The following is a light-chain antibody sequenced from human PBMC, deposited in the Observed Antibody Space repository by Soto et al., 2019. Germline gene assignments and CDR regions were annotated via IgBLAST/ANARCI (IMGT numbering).Light chain of an antibody. Sequence: IQLPQSTSTLSGSVGDRGTLTGRASQTISSWLAWYQQHPGKAPKLLLFKASTLKSGVPSRCSGSGSGAEFTLTISSMQPDDFATYYCQQTYSELVYTFGRGTRLEIK. CDR2: KAS. CDR3: QQTYSELVYT. V-gene: IGKV1-5*03. CDR1: QTISSW. J-gene: IGKJ5*01.